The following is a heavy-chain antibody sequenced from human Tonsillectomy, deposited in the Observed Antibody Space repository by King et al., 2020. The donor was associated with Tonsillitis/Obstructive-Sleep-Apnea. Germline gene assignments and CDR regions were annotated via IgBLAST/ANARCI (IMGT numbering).Heavy chain of an antibody. CDR1: GFAVNNYY. CDR3: ARAEVPVVIDS. V-gene: IGHV3-53*01. D-gene: IGHD3-10*01. CDR2: LYSGGST. Sequence: EVQLVESGGGKIQPGGSVRLSCEASGFAVNNYYMNWVRQAPGKGLEWVSVLYSGGSTYYADSVKGRFTVSRDDSRNTLFLQLNSLRLNDTAVYFCARAEVPVVIDSWGQGILVTVSS. J-gene: IGHJ4*02.